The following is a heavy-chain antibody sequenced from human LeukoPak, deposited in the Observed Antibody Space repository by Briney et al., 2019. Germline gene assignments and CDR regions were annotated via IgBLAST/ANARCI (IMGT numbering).Heavy chain of an antibody. Sequence: PSETLSLTCTVSGGSISSYYWSWNRQPPGKGLEWIGYIYYSGSTNYNPSLKSRVTISVDTSKNQFSLKLSSVTAADTAVYYCATYGPGRYLDVWGKGTTVTISS. J-gene: IGHJ6*03. V-gene: IGHV4-59*12. CDR2: IYYSGST. CDR1: GGSISSYY. D-gene: IGHD3-10*01. CDR3: ATYGPGRYLDV.